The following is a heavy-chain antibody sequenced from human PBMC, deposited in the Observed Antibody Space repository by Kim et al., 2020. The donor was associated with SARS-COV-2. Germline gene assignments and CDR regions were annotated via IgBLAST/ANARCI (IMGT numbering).Heavy chain of an antibody. V-gene: IGHV4-34*01. CDR2: INHSGST. CDR3: ARGSEGAFDI. CDR1: GGSFSGYY. Sequence: SETLSLTCAVYGGSFSGYYWSWIRQPPGKGLEWIGEINHSGSTNYNPSLKSRVTISVDTSKNQFSLKLSSVTAADTAVYYCARGSEGAFDIWGQGTMSPSLQ. J-gene: IGHJ3*02.